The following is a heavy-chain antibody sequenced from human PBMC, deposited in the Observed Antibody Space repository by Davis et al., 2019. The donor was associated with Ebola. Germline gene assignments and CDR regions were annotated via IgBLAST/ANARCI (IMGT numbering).Heavy chain of an antibody. CDR2: ISYSGST. Sequence: MPSETLSLTCTVSGGSISSYAWSWIRQRPGKGLEWIGYISYSGSTNYNPSLKSRVTISVDTSKKQFSLNLSSVTAADTAVYYCARVKAKDFWSGDHNWFDPWGQGTLVTVSS. V-gene: IGHV4-59*01. CDR1: GGSISSYA. CDR3: ARVKAKDFWSGDHNWFDP. J-gene: IGHJ5*02. D-gene: IGHD3-3*01.